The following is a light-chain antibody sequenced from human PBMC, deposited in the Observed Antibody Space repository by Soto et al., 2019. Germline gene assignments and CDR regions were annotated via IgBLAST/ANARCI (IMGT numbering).Light chain of an antibody. CDR3: QKSYTSPTT. CDR2: GDS. Sequence: DIQVTQSPSFLSASVGDRVTITCRASQSIGKHLNWYQQKPGKAPKLLIYGDSTLQSGVPSRFTGSGSGTDLTLTVNSLQAEDFATYYCQKSYTSPTTFGQGTRLEIK. V-gene: IGKV1-39*01. CDR1: QSIGKH. J-gene: IGKJ5*01.